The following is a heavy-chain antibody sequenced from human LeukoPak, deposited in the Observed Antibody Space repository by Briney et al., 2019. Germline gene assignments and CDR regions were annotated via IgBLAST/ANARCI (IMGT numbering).Heavy chain of an antibody. J-gene: IGHJ4*02. CDR2: ISSTGTYL. CDR3: ARHPLSRLMEWLVDD. D-gene: IGHD3-3*01. CDR1: GLTFSTYS. V-gene: IGHV3-21*01. Sequence: PGGSLRLSCAASGLTFSTYSFNWVRQAPGRGQEWVSSISSTGTYLYYAASVMGRFTISRDNAKNSLYLQMNSLRTEDTAVYYCARHPLSRLMEWLVDDWGQGTLVTVSS.